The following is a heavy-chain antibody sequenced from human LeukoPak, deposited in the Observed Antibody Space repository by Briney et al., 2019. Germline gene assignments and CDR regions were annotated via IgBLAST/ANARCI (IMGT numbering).Heavy chain of an antibody. D-gene: IGHD5-12*01. CDR2: FDPEDGET. V-gene: IGHV1-24*01. J-gene: IGHJ4*02. Sequence: EASVKVSRKVSGYTLTELSMHWVRQAPGKGLEWMGGFDPEDGETIYAQKFQGRVTMTEDTSTDTAYMELSSLRSEDTAVYYCATVATIGGPLGGGFDYWGQGTLVTVSS. CDR3: ATVATIGGPLGGGFDY. CDR1: GYTLTELS.